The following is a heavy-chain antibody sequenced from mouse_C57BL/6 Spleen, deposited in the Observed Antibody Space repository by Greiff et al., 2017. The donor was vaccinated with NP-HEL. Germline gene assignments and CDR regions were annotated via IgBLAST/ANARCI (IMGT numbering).Heavy chain of an antibody. CDR1: GYTFTSYW. CDR3: ARSLYYGSSSYYFDY. J-gene: IGHJ2*01. Sequence: QVQLQQPGAELVKPGASVKLFCKASGYTFTSYWMHWVKQRPGQGLEWIGMIHPNSGSTNYNEKFKSKATLTVDKSSSTAYMQLSSLTSEDSAVYYCARSLYYGSSSYYFDYWGQGTTLTVSS. D-gene: IGHD1-1*01. CDR2: IHPNSGST. V-gene: IGHV1-64*01.